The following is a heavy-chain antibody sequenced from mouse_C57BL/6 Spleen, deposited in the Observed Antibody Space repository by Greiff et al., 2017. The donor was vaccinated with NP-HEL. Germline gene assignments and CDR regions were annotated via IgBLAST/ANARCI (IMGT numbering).Heavy chain of an antibody. Sequence: EVQVVESGGDLVKPGGSLKLSCAASGFTFSSYGMSWVRQTPDKRLEWVATISSGGSYTYYPDSVKGRFTISRDNAKNTLYLQMSSLKSEDTAMYYCARDDGGAWFAYWGQGTLVTVSA. J-gene: IGHJ3*01. CDR2: ISSGGSYT. V-gene: IGHV5-6*01. D-gene: IGHD2-12*01. CDR3: ARDDGGAWFAY. CDR1: GFTFSSYG.